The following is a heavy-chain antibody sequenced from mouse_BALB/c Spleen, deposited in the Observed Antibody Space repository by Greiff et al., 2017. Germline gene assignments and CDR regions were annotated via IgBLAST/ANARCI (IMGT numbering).Heavy chain of an antibody. Sequence: VQLQQSGPELVKPGASVKISCKASGYTFTDYNMDWVKQSHGKSLEWIGDINPNNGGTIYNQKFKGKATLTVDKSSSTAYMQLRSLTSEDTAVYYCARIYYDGTAFAYWGQGTLVTVSA. V-gene: IGHV1-18*01. D-gene: IGHD1-1*01. CDR2: INPNNGGT. J-gene: IGHJ3*01. CDR3: ARIYYDGTAFAY. CDR1: GYTFTDYN.